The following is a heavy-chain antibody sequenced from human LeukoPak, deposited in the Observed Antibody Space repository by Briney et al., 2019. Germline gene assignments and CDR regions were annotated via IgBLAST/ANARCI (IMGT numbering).Heavy chain of an antibody. CDR1: GFTFSSYS. CDR2: ISSSSSTI. Sequence: PGGSLRLSCAASGFTFSSYSMNWVRQAPGKGLEWVSYISSSSSTIYYADSVKGRFTISRDNAKNPLYLQMNSLRAEDTAVYYCAREDSGYPLDYWGQGTLVTVSS. D-gene: IGHD3-22*01. J-gene: IGHJ4*02. V-gene: IGHV3-48*01. CDR3: AREDSGYPLDY.